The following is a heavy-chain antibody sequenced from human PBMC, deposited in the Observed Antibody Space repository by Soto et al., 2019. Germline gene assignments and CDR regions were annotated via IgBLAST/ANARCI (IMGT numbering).Heavy chain of an antibody. CDR1: GFTFSSYS. V-gene: IGHV3-48*02. CDR3: ARGPSAAAPLSDWYFYL. CDR2: ISSGSYNI. J-gene: IGHJ2*01. D-gene: IGHD2-2*01. Sequence: EVQLVESGGGLVQPGGSLRLSCTASGFTFSSYSMNWVRQAPGKGLEWVSYISSGSYNIYYADSVKGRLTISRDNAKDSLYLQMSSLRDDDSAVYYSARGPSAAAPLSDWYFYLWGRGTLVTVSS.